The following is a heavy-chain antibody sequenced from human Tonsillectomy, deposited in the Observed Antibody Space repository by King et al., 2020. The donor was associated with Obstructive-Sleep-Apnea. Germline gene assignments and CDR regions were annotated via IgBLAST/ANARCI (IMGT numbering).Heavy chain of an antibody. V-gene: IGHV4-39*07. Sequence: QLQESGPGLVKPSETLSLTCTVSGGSIRSSGFFWGWIRQPPGRGLEWIGSIYYIENTYYNPSLKSRVTISVDTSKNQFSLKLNSVTAADTAVYYCARVSPRNNWFDPWGRGTLVTVSS. CDR1: GGSIRSSGFF. CDR3: ARVSPRNNWFDP. CDR2: IYYIENT. J-gene: IGHJ5*02.